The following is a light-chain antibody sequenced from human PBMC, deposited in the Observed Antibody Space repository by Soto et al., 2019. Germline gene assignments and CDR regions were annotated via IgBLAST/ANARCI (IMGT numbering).Light chain of an antibody. J-gene: IGKJ4*01. CDR1: QSVSSSY. V-gene: IGKV3-20*01. CDR3: QQYGSSPLT. CDR2: GAS. Sequence: IVLTQSQGTLSLSPGERATLSCRSSQSVSSSYLAWYQQKPGQAPRLLIYGASSRATGIPDRFSGSGSGTDFTLTISRLEPEDFALYYCQQYGSSPLTFGGGGKVDIK.